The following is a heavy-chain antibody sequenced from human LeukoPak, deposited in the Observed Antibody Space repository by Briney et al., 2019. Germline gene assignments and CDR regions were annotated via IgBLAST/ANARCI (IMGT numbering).Heavy chain of an antibody. CDR3: ARQPRYYFDY. CDR1: GGSFRGYY. V-gene: IGHV4-34*01. J-gene: IGHJ4*02. CDR2: INFGGSI. D-gene: IGHD1-1*01. Sequence: PSETLSLTCAVYGGSFRGYYWSWIRQPPGKGLEWIGEINFGGSINYNPSLKSRVTISVDTSKNQFSLKLSSVTAADTAVYYCARQPRYYFDYWGQGTLVTVSS.